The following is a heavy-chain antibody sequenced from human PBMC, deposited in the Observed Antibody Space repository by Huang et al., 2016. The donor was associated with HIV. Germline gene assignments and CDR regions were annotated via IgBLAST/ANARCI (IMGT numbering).Heavy chain of an antibody. Sequence: QLQLQESGPGLVKPSDTLSLNCTISGGSIQSRNYYWGWVRQAPGKGLEWIGDIYYSGSPYYNPSLRGRVSLSVDTSKNQVTLKVNAVIAADTAVYYCARRQGSGYYFYFDYWGRGIPVTVSA. CDR3: ARRQGSGYYFYFDY. CDR2: IYYSGSP. D-gene: IGHD3-22*01. J-gene: IGHJ4*02. CDR1: GGSIQSRNYY. V-gene: IGHV4-39*01.